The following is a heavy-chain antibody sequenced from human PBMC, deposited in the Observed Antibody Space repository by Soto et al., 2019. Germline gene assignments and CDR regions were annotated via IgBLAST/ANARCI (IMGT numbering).Heavy chain of an antibody. Sequence: GGSLRLSCAASGFTFSSYAMHWVRQAPGKGLEWVAVISYDGSNKYYADSVKGRFTISRDNSKNTLYLQMNSLRAEDTAVYYCARDSGWLVQNYYYYGMDVWGQGTTVTVSS. CDR2: ISYDGSNK. CDR1: GFTFSSYA. CDR3: ARDSGWLVQNYYYYGMDV. J-gene: IGHJ6*02. D-gene: IGHD6-19*01. V-gene: IGHV3-30-3*01.